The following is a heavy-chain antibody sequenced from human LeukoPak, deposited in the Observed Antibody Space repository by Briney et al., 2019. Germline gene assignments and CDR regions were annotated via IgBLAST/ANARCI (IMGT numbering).Heavy chain of an antibody. D-gene: IGHD6-13*01. CDR3: ARESGIAAALDL. CDR1: GFTFSSYG. CDR2: IWYDGSNK. Sequence: GGSLRLSCAASGFTFSSYGMHWVRQAPGKGLEWVAVIWYDGSNKYYADSVKGRFTISRDNSKNTLYLQMNSLRAEDTAVYYCARESGIAAALDLWGQGTLVTVSS. V-gene: IGHV3-33*01. J-gene: IGHJ5*02.